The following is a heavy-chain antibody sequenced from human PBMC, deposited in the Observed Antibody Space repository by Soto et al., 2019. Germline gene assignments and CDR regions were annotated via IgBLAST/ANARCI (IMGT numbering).Heavy chain of an antibody. V-gene: IGHV1-2*02. CDR1: GYTFTGYY. CDR3: ARDATLLTRDYYYGMDV. Sequence: VASVKVSCKASGYTFTGYYMHWVRQAPGQGLEWMGWINPNSGGTNYAQKFRGRVTMTRDTSISTAYMELSRLRSDDTAVYYCARDATLLTRDYYYGMDVWGQGTTVTVSS. CDR2: INPNSGGT. D-gene: IGHD2-15*01. J-gene: IGHJ6*02.